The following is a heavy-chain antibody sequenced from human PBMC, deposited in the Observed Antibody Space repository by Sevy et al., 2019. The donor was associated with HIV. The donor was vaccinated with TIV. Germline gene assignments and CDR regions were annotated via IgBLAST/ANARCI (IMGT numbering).Heavy chain of an antibody. D-gene: IGHD3-22*01. V-gene: IGHV3-21*01. J-gene: IGHJ4*02. CDR3: AGENYYDSDGYRFDH. CDR1: GFIFRNYN. Sequence: GGSLRLSCAASGFIFRNYNMNWVRQAPGKGLEWVSSISSSSSYIYYADSVKGRFTISRDNGENSLLLQMNSLRVEDTAVYYCAGENYYDSDGYRFDHWGQGTLVTVSS. CDR2: ISSSSSYI.